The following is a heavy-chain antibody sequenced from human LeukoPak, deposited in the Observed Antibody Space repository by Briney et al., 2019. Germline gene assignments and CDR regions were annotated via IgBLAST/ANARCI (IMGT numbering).Heavy chain of an antibody. V-gene: IGHV3-74*01. CDR3: ARAKVGALDY. Sequence: GGSLRLSCAASGFTFDDYAMHWVRQAPGKGLVWVSRINSDGSSTSYADSVKGRFTISRDNAKNTLYLQMNSLRAEDTAVYYCARAKVGALDYWGQGTLVTVSS. CDR2: INSDGSST. CDR1: GFTFDDYA. J-gene: IGHJ4*02. D-gene: IGHD1-26*01.